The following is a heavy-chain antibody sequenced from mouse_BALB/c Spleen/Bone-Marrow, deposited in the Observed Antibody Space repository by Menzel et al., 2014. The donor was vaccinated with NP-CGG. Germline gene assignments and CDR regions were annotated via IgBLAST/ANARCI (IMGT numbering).Heavy chain of an antibody. CDR1: GFTLTDYY. CDR3: ARDENVGIYWYFDV. CDR2: IRNKAKGYTT. J-gene: IGHJ1*01. Sequence: EVKLVESGGGLVQPGGSLRLSCATSGFTLTDYYMSWVRQPPGKALEWLGFIRNKAKGYTTEYSASVKGRFTISRDNSQSILYLQMNTLRAEDSATYYCARDENVGIYWYFDVWGAGTTVTVSS. D-gene: IGHD4-1*01. V-gene: IGHV7-3*02.